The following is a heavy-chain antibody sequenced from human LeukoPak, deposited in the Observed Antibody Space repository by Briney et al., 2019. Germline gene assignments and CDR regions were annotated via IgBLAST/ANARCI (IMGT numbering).Heavy chain of an antibody. J-gene: IGHJ4*02. CDR2: ISGNGGGT. CDR3: AGVGILGATRYFDY. CDR1: GITFRSYA. D-gene: IGHD1-26*01. V-gene: IGHV3-23*01. Sequence: GGSLRLSCAASGITFRSYAMSWVRQAPGEGLEWVSVISGNGGGTYYADSVESRFTISRDNSTNTLYLQMNNLGAEDTTVYYYAGVGILGATRYFDYWGQGTLVTVSS.